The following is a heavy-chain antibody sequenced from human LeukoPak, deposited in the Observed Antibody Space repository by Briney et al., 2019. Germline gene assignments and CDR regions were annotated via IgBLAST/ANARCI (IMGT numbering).Heavy chain of an antibody. Sequence: GASVTVSCKASGYTFTSYYMHWVRQAPGQGLEWMGIIDPSGGSTSYAQKFQGRVTMTRDTSTSTVYMELSSLRSEDTAVYYCAREGDYYDSSGYYDYWGQGTLVTVSS. CDR3: AREGDYYDSSGYYDY. V-gene: IGHV1-46*01. J-gene: IGHJ4*02. CDR2: IDPSGGST. D-gene: IGHD3-22*01. CDR1: GYTFTSYY.